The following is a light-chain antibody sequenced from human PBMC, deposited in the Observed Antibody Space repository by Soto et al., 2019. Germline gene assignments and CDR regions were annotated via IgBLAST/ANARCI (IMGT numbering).Light chain of an antibody. J-gene: IGKJ2*01. CDR1: QSIRNN. V-gene: IGKV3-15*01. CDR3: QQYDNWSPYT. CDR2: GAS. Sequence: EIVMTQSPATLSVSPGERATLSCRASQSIRNNLIWYQQKSGQAPRLLIYGASTRATGIPARFSGSGSGTEFTLTISSLQSEDFAVHYCQQYDNWSPYTFGQGTKVDIK.